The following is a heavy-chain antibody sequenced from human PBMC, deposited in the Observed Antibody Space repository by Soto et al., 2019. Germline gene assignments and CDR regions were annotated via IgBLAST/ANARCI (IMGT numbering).Heavy chain of an antibody. CDR3: AREGNGAEGFDY. CDR2: FYPGDSDT. V-gene: IGHV5-51*01. CDR1: GYYFPSYW. J-gene: IGHJ4*02. Sequence: GESLKIACKGSGYYFPSYWIGWVRQMPGKGLEWMGIFYPGDSDTRYSPSFQGQVTISADRSISTAYLQWSSLKPSDTAMYYCAREGNGAEGFDYWGQGTLVTVSS. D-gene: IGHD4-17*01.